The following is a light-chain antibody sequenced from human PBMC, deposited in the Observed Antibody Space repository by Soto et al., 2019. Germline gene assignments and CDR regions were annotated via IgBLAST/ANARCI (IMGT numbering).Light chain of an antibody. CDR3: QQYNNRPPIT. J-gene: IGKJ5*01. CDR2: GAS. CDR1: QSVGSN. V-gene: IGKV3D-15*01. Sequence: EIMMTQSPVTLSVSPGESATLSCRASQSVGSNLAWYQQRPGQAPRLLIYGASTRATGIPVRFSGSGSGTEFTLTISGLQSEDFGVYLCQQYNNRPPITFGQGTRLEIK.